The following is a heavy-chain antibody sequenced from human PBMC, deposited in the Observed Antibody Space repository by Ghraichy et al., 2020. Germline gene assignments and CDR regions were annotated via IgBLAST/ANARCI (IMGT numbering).Heavy chain of an antibody. Sequence: ASVKVSCKASGYTFTSYGISWVRQAPGQGLEWMGWISAYNGNTNYAQKLQGRVTMTTDTSTSTAYMELRSLRSDDTAVYYCARERSEYYYDSSGYYDLDYWGQGTLVTVSS. CDR2: ISAYNGNT. D-gene: IGHD3-22*01. CDR1: GYTFTSYG. CDR3: ARERSEYYYDSSGYYDLDY. V-gene: IGHV1-18*01. J-gene: IGHJ4*02.